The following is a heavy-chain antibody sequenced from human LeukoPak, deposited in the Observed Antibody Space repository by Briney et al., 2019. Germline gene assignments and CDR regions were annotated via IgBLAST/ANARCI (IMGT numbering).Heavy chain of an antibody. D-gene: IGHD3-3*01. J-gene: IGHJ4*02. CDR2: FDPEDGET. V-gene: IGHV1-24*01. Sequence: ASVKVSCKVSGYTLTELSMHWVRQAPGKGLEWMGGFDPEDGETIYAQKFQGRVTMTEATSTDTAYMELSSLRSEDTAMYYCATLGDDFRSGYSALFDYWGQGTLVTASS. CDR3: ATLGDDFRSGYSALFDY. CDR1: GYTLTELS.